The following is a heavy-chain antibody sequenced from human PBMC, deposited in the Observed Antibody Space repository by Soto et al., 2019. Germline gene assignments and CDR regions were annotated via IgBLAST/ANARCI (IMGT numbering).Heavy chain of an antibody. CDR3: ARGSDSSGYPNWFDP. CDR1: GGTFSSYA. V-gene: IGHV1-69*06. Sequence: SVKVSCKASGGTFSSYAISWVRQAPGQGLEWMGGIIPIFGTANCAQKFQGRVTITADKSTSTAYMELSSLRSEDTAVYYCARGSDSSGYPNWFDPWGQGTLVTVSS. J-gene: IGHJ5*02. D-gene: IGHD3-22*01. CDR2: IIPIFGTA.